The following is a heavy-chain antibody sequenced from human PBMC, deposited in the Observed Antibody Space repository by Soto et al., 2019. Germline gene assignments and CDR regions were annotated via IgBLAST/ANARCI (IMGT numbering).Heavy chain of an antibody. CDR1: GGSISSGGYS. CDR2: IYHSGST. D-gene: IGHD2-2*01. V-gene: IGHV4-30-2*01. Sequence: SETLSLTCAVSGGSISSGGYSWSWIRQPPGKGLEWIGYIYHSGSTYYNPSLRSRVTISVDRSKNQFSLKLSSVTAADTAVYYCARGYSGTSFNDYWGQGTLVTVSS. J-gene: IGHJ4*02. CDR3: ARGYSGTSFNDY.